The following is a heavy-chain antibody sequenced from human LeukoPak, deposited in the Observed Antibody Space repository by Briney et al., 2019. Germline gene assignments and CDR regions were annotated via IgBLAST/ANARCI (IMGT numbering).Heavy chain of an antibody. Sequence: SETLSLTCTVSAGSISSYYWSWIRQPPGKGLEWIGYIYYSGSTNYNPSLKSRVTISVDTSKNQFSLKLSSVTAADTAVYYCARERWLRGGLDPWGQGTLVTVSS. CDR1: AGSISSYY. D-gene: IGHD5-12*01. V-gene: IGHV4-59*01. CDR2: IYYSGST. J-gene: IGHJ5*02. CDR3: ARERWLRGGLDP.